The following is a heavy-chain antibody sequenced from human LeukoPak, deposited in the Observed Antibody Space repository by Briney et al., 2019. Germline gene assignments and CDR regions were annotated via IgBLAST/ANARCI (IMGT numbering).Heavy chain of an antibody. D-gene: IGHD3-10*01. Sequence: ASVKVSCKASGYTFTSYGISWVRQAPGQGLAWMGWISAYNGNTNYARKLQGRVTMTTDTSTSTAYMELRSLRSDDTAVYYCARDLYYGSGSPTSRFDPWGQGTLVTVSS. J-gene: IGHJ5*02. V-gene: IGHV1-18*01. CDR1: GYTFTSYG. CDR3: ARDLYYGSGSPTSRFDP. CDR2: ISAYNGNT.